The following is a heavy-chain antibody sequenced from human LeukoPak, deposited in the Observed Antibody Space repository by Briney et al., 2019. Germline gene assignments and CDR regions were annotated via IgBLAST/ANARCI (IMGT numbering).Heavy chain of an antibody. D-gene: IGHD1-26*01. CDR2: INHSGST. Sequence: SETLSLTCTVSGGSISTSNYYWGWIRQPPGKGLEWIGEINHSGSTNYNPSLKSRVTISVDTSKNQFSLKLSSVTAADTAVYYCASGSYTRNFDYWGQGTLVTVSS. V-gene: IGHV4-39*07. J-gene: IGHJ4*02. CDR1: GGSISTSNYY. CDR3: ASGSYTRNFDY.